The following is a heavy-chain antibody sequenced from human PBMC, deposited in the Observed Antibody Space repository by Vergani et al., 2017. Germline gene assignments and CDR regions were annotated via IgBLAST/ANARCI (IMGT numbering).Heavy chain of an antibody. CDR2: INSDGSST. D-gene: IGHD3-3*01. CDR3: ARVSNDFWSGYNFDY. J-gene: IGHJ4*02. Sequence: EVQLVESGGGLVQPGGSLRLSCAASGFTFSSYWMHWVRQAPGKGLVWVSRINSDGSSTSYADSVKGRLTISRDNAKNTLYLQMNSLRAEDTAVYYCARVSNDFWSGYNFDYWGQGTLVTVSS. CDR1: GFTFSSYW. V-gene: IGHV3-74*01.